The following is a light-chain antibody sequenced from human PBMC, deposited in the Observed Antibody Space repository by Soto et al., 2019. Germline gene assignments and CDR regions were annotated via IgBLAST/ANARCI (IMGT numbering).Light chain of an antibody. CDR2: EGS. V-gene: IGLV2-23*01. CDR3: CSYAGSSTLV. Sequence: QSALTQPASVSGSPGQSVSISCTGTSSDVGSYNLVSWYQQHPGKAPKVLIFEGSKGPSGVSNRFSASKSGNTASLTISGLQAEDGAYYYCCSYAGSSTLVFGGGTKLTVL. CDR1: SSDVGSYNL. J-gene: IGLJ2*01.